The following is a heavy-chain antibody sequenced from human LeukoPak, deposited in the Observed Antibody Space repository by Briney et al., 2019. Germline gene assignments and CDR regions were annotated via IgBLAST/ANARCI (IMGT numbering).Heavy chain of an antibody. CDR1: GYTFTGYY. J-gene: IGHJ4*02. D-gene: IGHD4-23*01. CDR2: INPNSGDT. CDR3: ATVPAYGGKDFDY. Sequence: GASVKVSCKASGYTFTGYYMHWVRQAPGQGLEWMGWINPNSGDTNYAQKFQGRGTMTRDASISTAYMELSRLRSDDTAVYYCATVPAYGGKDFDYWGQGTLVTVSS. V-gene: IGHV1-2*02.